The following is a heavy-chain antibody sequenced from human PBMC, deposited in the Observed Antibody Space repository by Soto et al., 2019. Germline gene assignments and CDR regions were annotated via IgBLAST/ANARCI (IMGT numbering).Heavy chain of an antibody. CDR1: GFTFRFYE. CDR2: ISYDGRDK. Sequence: QVQLVESGGGVVQPGKSLRRSCAASGFTFRFYEMHWVRQAPGKGLEWVAVISYDGRDKDYSDSVKGRFTISRDNSNNTLYLQMNSLRGEDTAVYYCASQETRGYYYYAMDVWGQGTTVSVSS. V-gene: IGHV3-30*03. J-gene: IGHJ6*02. CDR3: ASQETRGYYYYAMDV.